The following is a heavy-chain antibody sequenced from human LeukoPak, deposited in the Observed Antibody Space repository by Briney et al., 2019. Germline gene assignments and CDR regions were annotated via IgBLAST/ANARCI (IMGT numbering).Heavy chain of an antibody. Sequence: RGSLRLSCAASGFSFSSYWMSWVRQAPGKGLGWVAKIKQDGSEKYYVDSVRGGFTLSRENAKNSLYLQINSLRAEDTAVHYCARIYGDYMGYYYYGMDVWGQGTTVTVSS. V-gene: IGHV3-7*01. D-gene: IGHD4-17*01. CDR1: GFSFSSYW. CDR3: ARIYGDYMGYYYYGMDV. CDR2: IKQDGSEK. J-gene: IGHJ6*02.